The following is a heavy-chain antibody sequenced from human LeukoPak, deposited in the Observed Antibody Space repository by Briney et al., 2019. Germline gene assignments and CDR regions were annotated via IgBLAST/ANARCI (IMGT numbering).Heavy chain of an antibody. CDR1: GFTFSSYS. Sequence: GGSLRLSCAASGFTFSSYSMNWVRQAPGKGLEWVSSISSSSSYIYYADSVRGRFTISRDNAKNTLYLQMNSLRAEDTAVYYCATEVGTPDIRSAFDIWGQGTMVTVSS. D-gene: IGHD2-15*01. V-gene: IGHV3-21*01. CDR2: ISSSSSYI. J-gene: IGHJ3*02. CDR3: ATEVGTPDIRSAFDI.